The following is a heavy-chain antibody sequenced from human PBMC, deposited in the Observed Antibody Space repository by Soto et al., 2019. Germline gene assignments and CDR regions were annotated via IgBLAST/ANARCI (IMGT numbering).Heavy chain of an antibody. J-gene: IGHJ3*02. Sequence: XGPTLVNPTQTLTLTCTFSGFSLSTSGMCVTWIRQPPGKALEWLALIDWDDDKYYSTSLKTRLTISKDTSKNQVVLTLTNMDPVDTATYFCARSSKPYTSGWWGGLDTWGQGKTVTVSS. D-gene: IGHD6-19*01. CDR1: GFSLSTSGMC. CDR2: IDWDDDK. V-gene: IGHV2-70*13. CDR3: ARSSKPYTSGWWGGLDT.